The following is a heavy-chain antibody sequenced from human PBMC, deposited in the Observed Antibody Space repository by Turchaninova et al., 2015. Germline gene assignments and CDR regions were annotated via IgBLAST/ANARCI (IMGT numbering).Heavy chain of an antibody. D-gene: IGHD3-9*01. V-gene: IGHV4-38-2*01. CDR1: GYSINDFYY. CDR2: FYHTGNT. CDR3: ARRAYDGLIGYYT. Sequence: QVQLQESGPGLVRPSETLSLTCAVSGYSINDFYYWDWIRQPPGKGLEWIGTFYHTGNTYYNSSLKIRVTISGDTSKNQFFLELRSVTAADTATYYCARRAYDGLIGYYTWGQGTLVTVSS. J-gene: IGHJ5*02.